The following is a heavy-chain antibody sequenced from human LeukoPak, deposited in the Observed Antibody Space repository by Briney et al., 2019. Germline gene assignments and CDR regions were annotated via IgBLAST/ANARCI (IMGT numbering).Heavy chain of an antibody. J-gene: IGHJ4*02. V-gene: IGHV4-4*07. Sequence: PSETLSLTCTVSGGSISSYYWSWIRQPAGKGLEWIGRIYTSGSTNYNPSLKSRVTMSVDTSKNQFSLKLSSVTAADTAVYYCARESPHCSSTSCYEDYWGQGTLVTVSS. CDR2: IYTSGST. CDR1: GGSISSYY. D-gene: IGHD2-2*01. CDR3: ARESPHCSSTSCYEDY.